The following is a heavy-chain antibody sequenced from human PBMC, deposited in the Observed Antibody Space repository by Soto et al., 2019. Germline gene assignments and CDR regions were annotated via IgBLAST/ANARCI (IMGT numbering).Heavy chain of an antibody. Sequence: SETLSLTCTVSGGSISSGGYYWSWIRQHPGKGLEWIGYIYYSGSTYYNPSLKSRFTISVDTSKNQFSLKLSSVTAADTAVYYCARSSTSANYLDYWGQGTLVTVSS. D-gene: IGHD2-2*01. CDR2: IYYSGST. CDR1: GGSISSGGYY. CDR3: ARSSTSANYLDY. J-gene: IGHJ4*02. V-gene: IGHV4-31*03.